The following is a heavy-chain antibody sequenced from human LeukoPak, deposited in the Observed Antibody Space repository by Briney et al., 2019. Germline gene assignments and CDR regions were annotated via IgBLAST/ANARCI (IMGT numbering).Heavy chain of an antibody. D-gene: IGHD1-26*01. V-gene: IGHV4-38-2*02. Sequence: PSETLSLTCTVSGYSISSGYYWGWIRQPPGKGLEWIGNIYHSGSTYYNPSLKSRVTISVDTSKNQFSLKLSSVTAADTAVYYCARVGGSIVPYYYYMDVWGKGTTVTVSS. CDR2: IYHSGST. J-gene: IGHJ6*03. CDR1: GYSISSGYY. CDR3: ARVGGSIVPYYYYMDV.